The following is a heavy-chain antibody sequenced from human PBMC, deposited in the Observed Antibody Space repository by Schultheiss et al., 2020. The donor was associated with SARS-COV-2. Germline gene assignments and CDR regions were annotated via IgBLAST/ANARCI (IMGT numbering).Heavy chain of an antibody. CDR1: GGSISSGGYY. J-gene: IGHJ6*02. CDR2: MCYSGST. Sequence: SETLSLTCTVSGGSISSGGYYWSWIRQHPGKGLEWIEYMCYSGSTHCNPSLKSRLTTSVDTSKNQFSLKLSSVTAADTAVYYCARVDWNYYYYYGMDVWGQGTTVTVSS. CDR3: ARVDWNYYYYYGMDV. V-gene: IGHV4-31*03. D-gene: IGHD1-1*01.